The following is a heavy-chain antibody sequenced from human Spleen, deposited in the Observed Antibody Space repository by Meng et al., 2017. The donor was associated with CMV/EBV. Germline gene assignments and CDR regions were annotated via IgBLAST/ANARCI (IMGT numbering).Heavy chain of an antibody. D-gene: IGHD3-3*01. J-gene: IGHJ6*02. CDR2: TYYRDKWYN. V-gene: IGHV6-1*01. CDR1: GDSFASNRAA. CDR3: ARNPSDVWSGYSPYYYGMDV. Sequence: SETLSLTCDISGDSFASNRAAWNWIRQSPSRGLECLGRTYYRDKWYNTYAVSVKSRITINADASKNQVSMHLTSVSPEDTALYYCARNPSDVWSGYSPYYYGMDVWGQGTTVTVSS.